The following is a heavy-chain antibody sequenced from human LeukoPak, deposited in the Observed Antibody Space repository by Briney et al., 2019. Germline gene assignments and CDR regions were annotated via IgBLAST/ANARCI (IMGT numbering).Heavy chain of an antibody. CDR1: GFTFSSYA. J-gene: IGHJ6*03. V-gene: IGHV3-23*01. CDR3: AKDGSGWHDYYYYYYMDV. Sequence: GGSLRLSSAASGFTFSSYAMSSVRQAPGKGLEWVSAISGSGGSTYYADSVKGRFTISRDNSKNTLYLQMNSLRAEDTAVYYCAKDGSGWHDYYYYYYMDVWGKGTTVTVSS. D-gene: IGHD6-19*01. CDR2: ISGSGGST.